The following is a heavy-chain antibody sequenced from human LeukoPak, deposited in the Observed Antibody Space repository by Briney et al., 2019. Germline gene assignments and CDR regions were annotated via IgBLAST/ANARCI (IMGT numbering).Heavy chain of an antibody. CDR1: GFTFSNYG. J-gene: IGHJ4*02. CDR2: IWQDGRTK. Sequence: PGGSLRLAWAPSGFTFSNYGMDWDRPAPGEWLEWVADIWQDGRTKDYGDSVKGRFTTSRDNSKNTVYLQMNSLRAEDTAVYHSAQDQTSGLLWFGDPTDYWGQGTLVTVSS. V-gene: IGHV3-30*02. CDR3: AQDQTSGLLWFGDPTDY. D-gene: IGHD3-10*01.